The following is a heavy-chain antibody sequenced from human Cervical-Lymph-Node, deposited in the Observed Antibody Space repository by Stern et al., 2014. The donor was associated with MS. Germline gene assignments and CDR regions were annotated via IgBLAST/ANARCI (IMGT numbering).Heavy chain of an antibody. CDR3: ARLNMIMFGGVIVKGTGAFDI. V-gene: IGHV4-59*01. Sequence: QLQLQESGPGLVKPSETLSLTCTVSGGSIRSYYWSWIRQPPGKGLEWIGYIYNSGSTNYNPSLKSRVTILVDTSKNQFSLKLSPVTAADTAVYYCARLNMIMFGGVIVKGTGAFDIWGQGTMVTVSS. J-gene: IGHJ3*02. CDR1: GGSIRSYY. CDR2: IYNSGST. D-gene: IGHD3-16*02.